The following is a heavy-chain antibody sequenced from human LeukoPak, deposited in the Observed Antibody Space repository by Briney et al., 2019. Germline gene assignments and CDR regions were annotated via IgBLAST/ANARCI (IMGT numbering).Heavy chain of an antibody. J-gene: IGHJ4*02. V-gene: IGHV4-39*01. CDR2: TYYSGST. Sequence: SETLSLTCIVSGGSVSSRSYNWGWIRQSPGKGLEWIGSTYYSGSTYYNLSLKSRVSISIDTSKNQFSLRLNSVTAAGTAVYFCTRKGGGGGLRTFDSWGQGALVTVSS. CDR1: GGSVSSRSYN. CDR3: TRKGGGGGLRTFDS. D-gene: IGHD1-7*01.